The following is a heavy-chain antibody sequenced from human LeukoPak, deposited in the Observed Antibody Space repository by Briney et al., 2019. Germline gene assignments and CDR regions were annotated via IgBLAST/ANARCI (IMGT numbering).Heavy chain of an antibody. D-gene: IGHD2-2*01. CDR2: IKSKTDGGTT. V-gene: IGHV3-15*01. CDR1: GFTFSNAW. Sequence: GGSLRLSCAASGFTFSNAWMSWVRQAPGKGLEWVGRIKSKTDGGTTDYAAPVKGRFTISRDDSKNTLYLQMNSLKTEDTAVYYCTTDPIPAAPTYYYYYMDVWGKGTTVTVSS. J-gene: IGHJ6*03. CDR3: TTDPIPAAPTYYYYYMDV.